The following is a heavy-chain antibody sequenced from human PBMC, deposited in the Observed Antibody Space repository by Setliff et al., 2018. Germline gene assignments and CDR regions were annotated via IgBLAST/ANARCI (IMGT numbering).Heavy chain of an antibody. D-gene: IGHD3-22*01. CDR1: GFSFSDYS. V-gene: IGHV3-21*01. Sequence: PGGSLRLSCAASGFSFSDYSMNWVRQAPGKGLEWVSSISSSSTYIFYADSVRGRFTVSRDNAKNSLYLQMNSLRAEDTAVYYCARGTIVAGTGYDPWGQGTLVTVS. J-gene: IGHJ5*02. CDR2: ISSSSTYI. CDR3: ARGTIVAGTGYDP.